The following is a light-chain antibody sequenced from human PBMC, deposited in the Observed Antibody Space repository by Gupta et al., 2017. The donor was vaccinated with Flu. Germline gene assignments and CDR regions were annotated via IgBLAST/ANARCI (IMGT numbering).Light chain of an antibody. Sequence: QSALTQPAYVSGSPGQSITISCTGTSSDVGGYNYVSWYQQHPGKAPKLMIYEVSTRPSGVSNRFSGSKSGNTASLTISGLQAEDEADYYCSSYTSSSTHYVFGTGTKVTVL. V-gene: IGLV2-14*01. CDR3: SSYTSSSTHYV. J-gene: IGLJ1*01. CDR1: SSDVGGYNY. CDR2: EVS.